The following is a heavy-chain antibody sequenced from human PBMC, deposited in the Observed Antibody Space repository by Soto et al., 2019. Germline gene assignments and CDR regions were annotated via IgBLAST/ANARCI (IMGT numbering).Heavy chain of an antibody. CDR1: GGTFSSYA. CDR3: ARLGRDGYNFRFHY. D-gene: IGHD5-12*01. CDR2: IIPIFGTA. J-gene: IGHJ4*02. Sequence: SVKVSCKASGGTFSSYAISWVRQAPGQGLEWMGGIIPIFGTANYAQKFQGRVTITADESTSTAYMELSSLRSEDTAVYYCARLGRDGYNFRFHYWGQGTQVTVSS. V-gene: IGHV1-69*13.